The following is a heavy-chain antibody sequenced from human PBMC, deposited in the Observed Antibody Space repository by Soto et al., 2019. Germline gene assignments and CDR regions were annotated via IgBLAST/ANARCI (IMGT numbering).Heavy chain of an antibody. CDR2: IFPSDSDT. CDR3: ARQDKSGYFNCFAS. CDR1: GYQFTSSW. Sequence: LGESLKISCSTSGYQFTSSWIAWVRQMPGKGLEWMGIIFPSDSDTRYSPSFQGQVTISADRSTSTVFLQWASLKASDTAVYFCARQDKSGYFNCFASWGQGTLVTVSS. V-gene: IGHV5-51*01. D-gene: IGHD3-22*01. J-gene: IGHJ4*02.